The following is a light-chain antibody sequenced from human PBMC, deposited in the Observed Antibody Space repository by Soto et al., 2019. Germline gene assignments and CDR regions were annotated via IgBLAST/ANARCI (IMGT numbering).Light chain of an antibody. V-gene: IGKV1-12*01. CDR3: QQSYKIPIT. J-gene: IGKJ5*01. CDR2: AAS. Sequence: DIQMTQSPSSVSASVGDRVTITCRASQGLSSYLAWYQQKPGKAPKLLIYAASNLQSGVPSRFSGSGSGTDFTLTISSLQPEDFATYYCQQSYKIPITFGQGTRLE. CDR1: QGLSSY.